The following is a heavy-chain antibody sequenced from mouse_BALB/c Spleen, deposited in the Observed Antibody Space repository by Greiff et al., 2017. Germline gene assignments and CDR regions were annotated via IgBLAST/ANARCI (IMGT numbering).Heavy chain of an antibody. CDR3: ARCGDAAMDY. D-gene: IGHD2-13*01. Sequence: VQLQQSGAELVRPGVSVKLSCKASGYTFTSYCMHWIKQRPEESLEWIGEINRSNGGTNYNEKFKSTATLTVDKSSNTTYMQLSSLTSEDSAVYDCARCGDAAMDYWGQGTSVTVSS. V-gene: IGHV1S81*02. CDR2: INRSNGGT. CDR1: GYTFTSYC. J-gene: IGHJ4*01.